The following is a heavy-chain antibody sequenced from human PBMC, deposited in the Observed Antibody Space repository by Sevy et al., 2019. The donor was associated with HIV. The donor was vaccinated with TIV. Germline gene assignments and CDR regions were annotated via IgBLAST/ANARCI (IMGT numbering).Heavy chain of an antibody. Sequence: SETLSLTCTVSGVSISGCAYYWGWIRQPPGKGLEWIGSISYTGSTYYNPSLKSRVTISVDTYKNQFSLKLTSVTAADTAVYYCARRGDNNWFDPWGQGTLVTVSS. D-gene: IGHD2-15*01. CDR1: GVSISGCAYY. CDR2: ISYTGST. CDR3: ARRGDNNWFDP. J-gene: IGHJ5*02. V-gene: IGHV4-39*01.